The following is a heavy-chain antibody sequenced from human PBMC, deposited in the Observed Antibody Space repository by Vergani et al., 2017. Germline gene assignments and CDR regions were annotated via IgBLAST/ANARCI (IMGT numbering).Heavy chain of an antibody. CDR2: IYPGDSDI. CDR3: ARQYSSGSLYNRFDP. CDR1: RYSFTSYW. V-gene: IGHV5-51*01. J-gene: IGHJ5*02. D-gene: IGHD6-19*01. Sequence: EVQLVQSGTEVKKPGESLKISCKGSRYSFTSYWIGWVRQMPGKGLEWMGIIYPGDSDIKYSPSFQGQVTISADKSISTAYLQWSSLKASDTAIYYCARQYSSGSLYNRFDPWGQGTLVTVSS.